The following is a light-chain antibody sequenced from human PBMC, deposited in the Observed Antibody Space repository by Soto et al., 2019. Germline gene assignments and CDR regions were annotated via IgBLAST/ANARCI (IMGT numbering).Light chain of an antibody. CDR3: QQRSNWPPQT. CDR1: QSVYSN. V-gene: IGKV3-11*01. J-gene: IGKJ5*01. Sequence: EIVLTQSPASLSVSPGERATLSCRASQSVYSNLAWYQQKPGQAPRLLIYDASNRATGIPARFSGSGSGTDFTLTISSLEPEDFAVYYCQQRSNWPPQTFGQGTRLEIK. CDR2: DAS.